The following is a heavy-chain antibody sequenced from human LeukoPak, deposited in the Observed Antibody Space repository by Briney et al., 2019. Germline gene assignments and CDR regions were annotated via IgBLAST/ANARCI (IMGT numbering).Heavy chain of an antibody. J-gene: IGHJ3*02. CDR1: GFTFSSYA. D-gene: IGHD3-3*01. CDR3: ARVGTILRFLEWLPGDAFDI. V-gene: IGHV3-30-3*01. Sequence: PGGSLRLSCAASGFTFSSYAMSWVRQAPGKGLEWVAVISYDGSNKYYADSVKGRFTISRDNSKNTLYLQMNSLRAEDTAVYYCARVGTILRFLEWLPGDAFDIWGQGTMVTVSS. CDR2: ISYDGSNK.